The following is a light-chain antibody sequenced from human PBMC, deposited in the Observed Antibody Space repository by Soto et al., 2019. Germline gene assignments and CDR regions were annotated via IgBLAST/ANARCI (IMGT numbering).Light chain of an antibody. J-gene: IGLJ1*01. Sequence: QAVVTQEPSLTVSPGGTVTLTCGSSTGAVTSDFHPNWFQQKPGQAPRALIYSTSNKQSWTPARFSGSLLGGMAALTVSGVQPEDEAEYYCLLYHSGPYVFGTGTKLTVL. CDR1: TGAVTSDFH. V-gene: IGLV7-43*01. CDR2: STS. CDR3: LLYHSGPYV.